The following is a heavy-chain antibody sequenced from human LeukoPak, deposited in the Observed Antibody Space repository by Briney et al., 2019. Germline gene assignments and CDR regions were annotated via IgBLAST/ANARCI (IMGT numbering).Heavy chain of an antibody. CDR3: ARASDSSGYYYDFLSY. V-gene: IGHV1-46*01. CDR2: INPSGGST. D-gene: IGHD3-22*01. CDR1: GYTFTSYY. Sequence: GASVKVSCKASGYTFTSYYMHWVRQAPGQGLEWMGIINPSGGSTSYAQKFQGRVTMTRDTSTSTVYMELSGLRSEDTAVYYCARASDSSGYYYDFLSYWGQGTLVTVSS. J-gene: IGHJ4*02.